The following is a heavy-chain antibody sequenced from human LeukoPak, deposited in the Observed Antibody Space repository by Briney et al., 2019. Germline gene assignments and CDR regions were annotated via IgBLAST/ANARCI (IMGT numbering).Heavy chain of an antibody. D-gene: IGHD2-2*01. J-gene: IGHJ4*02. CDR1: GFTFGDYA. CDR2: IRSKAYGGTT. Sequence: PGGSLRLSCTASGFTFGDYAMSWVRQAPGKGLEWVGFIRSKAYGGTTEYAASVKGRFTISRDDSKSIAYLQMNSLKTEDTAVYYCTRGPLAGGCSSTSCPDYWGQGTLVTVSS. V-gene: IGHV3-49*04. CDR3: TRGPLAGGCSSTSCPDY.